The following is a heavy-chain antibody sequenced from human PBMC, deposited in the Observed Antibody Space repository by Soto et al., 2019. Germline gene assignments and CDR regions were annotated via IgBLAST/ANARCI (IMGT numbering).Heavy chain of an antibody. V-gene: IGHV3-15*01. CDR2: IKSKTDGGTT. CDR3: TTDRPYVQDAFDI. CDR1: GFTFSNAW. J-gene: IGHJ3*02. D-gene: IGHD6-6*01. Sequence: GGSLRLSCAASGFTFSNAWMSWVRQAPGKGLEWVGRIKSKTDGGTTDYAAPVKGRFTISRDDSKNTLYLQMNSLKTEDTAVYYCTTDRPYVQDAFDIWGQGTMVTVSS.